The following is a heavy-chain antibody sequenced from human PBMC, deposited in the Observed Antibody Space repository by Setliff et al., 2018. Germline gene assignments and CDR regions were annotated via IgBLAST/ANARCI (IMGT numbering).Heavy chain of an antibody. CDR1: GYTFTSYA. Sequence: ASVKVSCKASGYTFTSYAMHWVRQAPGQRLEWMGWINAGNGNTKYSQKFQGRVTITRDTSASTAYMELSSLRSEDTAVYYCARVKGGRGFGELLSNWFDPWGQGTLVTVSS. CDR2: INAGNGNT. J-gene: IGHJ5*02. CDR3: ARVKGGRGFGELLSNWFDP. V-gene: IGHV1-3*01. D-gene: IGHD3-10*01.